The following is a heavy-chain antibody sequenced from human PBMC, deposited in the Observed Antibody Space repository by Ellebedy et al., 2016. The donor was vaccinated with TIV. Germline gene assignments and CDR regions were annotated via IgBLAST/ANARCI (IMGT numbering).Heavy chain of an antibody. V-gene: IGHV3-30*02. CDR3: AKGRSAAVDH. Sequence: GESLKISCDASGFSFSSYGMHWVRQAPGKGLEWVAYIRDDSSKMYYAGSLKGRFTISRDNSKNTLYLQMSALRGDDTAVYYCAKGRSAAVDHWGQGTLVTVSS. D-gene: IGHD6-13*01. CDR1: GFSFSSYG. J-gene: IGHJ4*02. CDR2: IRDDSSKM.